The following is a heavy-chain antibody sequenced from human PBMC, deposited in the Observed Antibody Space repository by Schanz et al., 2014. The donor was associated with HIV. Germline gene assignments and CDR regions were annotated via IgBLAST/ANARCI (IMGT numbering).Heavy chain of an antibody. V-gene: IGHV3-9*01. CDR2: ISWNSGSI. CDR3: ARDMGLLWFGESPGDLRGGMDV. Sequence: EVQLVESGGGLVQPGRSLRLSCATSGFFLDDYAMHWVRQAPGKGLEWVSGISWNSGSIGYADTVKGRFTISRDNAKNSLYLQMNSLRPEDTALYYCARDMGLLWFGESPGDLRGGMDVWGEGTTVTVSS. D-gene: IGHD3-10*01. CDR1: GFFLDDYA. J-gene: IGHJ6*04.